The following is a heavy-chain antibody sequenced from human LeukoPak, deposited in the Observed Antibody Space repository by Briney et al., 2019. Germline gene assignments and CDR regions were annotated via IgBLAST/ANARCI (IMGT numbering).Heavy chain of an antibody. D-gene: IGHD1-26*01. CDR2: IYYSGST. Sequence: PSETLSLTCTVSGGSISSSSYYWGWIRQPPGKGLEWIGSIYYSGSTYYNPSLKSRVTISVDTSKNQFSLKLSSVTAEDTALYYCARDGDGSVPRRARHRWEPYNWFDPWGQGTLVTVSS. CDR3: ARDGDGSVPRRARHRWEPYNWFDP. V-gene: IGHV4-39*07. J-gene: IGHJ5*02. CDR1: GGSISSSSYY.